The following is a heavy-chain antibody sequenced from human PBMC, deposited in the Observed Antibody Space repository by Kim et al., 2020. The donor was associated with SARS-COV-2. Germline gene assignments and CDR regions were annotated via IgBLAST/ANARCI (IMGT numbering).Heavy chain of an antibody. CDR2: ISSSSSTI. D-gene: IGHD3-22*01. CDR1: GFTFSSYS. Sequence: GGSLRLSCAASGFTFSSYSMNWVRQAPGKGLEWVSYISSSSSTIYYADSVKGRFTISRDNAENSLYLQMNSLRDEDTAVYYCARDRRYYDSSGYNYYYGMYVWGQGTTVTVSS. CDR3: ARDRRYYDSSGYNYYYGMYV. J-gene: IGHJ6*02. V-gene: IGHV3-48*02.